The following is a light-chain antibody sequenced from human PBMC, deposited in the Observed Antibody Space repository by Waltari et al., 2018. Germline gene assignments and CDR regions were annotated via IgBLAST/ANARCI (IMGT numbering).Light chain of an antibody. Sequence: QLTQSPSSLSASVGDRVHITCRASQGINSFLAWYQQKAGKAPKLLIYAASTLQSGVPSRFSGSGSGTDFTLTISSLQPEDFATYYCQQLNSYPPTFGGGTKVEIK. V-gene: IGKV1-9*01. CDR1: QGINSF. CDR2: AAS. J-gene: IGKJ4*01. CDR3: QQLNSYPPT.